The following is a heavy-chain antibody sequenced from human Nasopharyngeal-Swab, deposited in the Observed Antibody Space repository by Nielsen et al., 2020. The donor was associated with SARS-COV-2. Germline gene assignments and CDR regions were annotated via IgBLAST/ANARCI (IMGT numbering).Heavy chain of an antibody. D-gene: IGHD5-18*01. CDR2: IWYDGSNK. CDR1: GFTFSSYG. J-gene: IGHJ6*02. V-gene: IGHV3-33*01. CDR3: ARGRGYSYGQLYYYYVMDV. Sequence: GGSLRLSCAASGFTFSSYGMHWVRQTPGKGLEWVAVIWYDGSNKYYADSVKGRFTISRDNSKNTLYLQMNSLRAEDTAVYYCARGRGYSYGQLYYYYVMDVWGQGTTVTVSS.